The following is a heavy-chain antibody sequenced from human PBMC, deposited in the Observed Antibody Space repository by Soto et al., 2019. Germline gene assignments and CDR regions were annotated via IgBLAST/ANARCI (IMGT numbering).Heavy chain of an antibody. CDR1: GVSVRSYT. CDR3: ARDGMTTGDT. J-gene: IGHJ4*02. D-gene: IGHD2-21*02. V-gene: IGHV4-4*07. Sequence: QLQLQESGPGQVRPSETLSLTCIVSGVSVRSYTWSWVRQPANKGLEWIGLVFSSVSVTYNPSLKSRVSISMDTPENRISLKLDSVTAADAGVYFCARDGMTTGDTWGPGTLVTVSS. CDR2: VFSSVSV.